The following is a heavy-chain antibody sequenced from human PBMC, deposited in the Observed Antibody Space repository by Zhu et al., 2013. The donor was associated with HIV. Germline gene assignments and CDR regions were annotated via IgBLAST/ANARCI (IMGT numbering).Heavy chain of an antibody. CDR3: ARGSIAARPDYYYGMDV. J-gene: IGHJ6*02. D-gene: IGHD6-6*01. Sequence: QVQLVQSGAEVKKPGASVKVSCKASGYTFTSYGISWVRQAPGQGLEWMGGIIPIFGTANYAQKFQGRVTITADESTSTAYMELSSLRSEDTAVYYCARGSIAARPDYYYGMDVWGQGTTVTVSS. CDR1: GYTFTSYG. CDR2: IIPIFGTA. V-gene: IGHV1-69*13.